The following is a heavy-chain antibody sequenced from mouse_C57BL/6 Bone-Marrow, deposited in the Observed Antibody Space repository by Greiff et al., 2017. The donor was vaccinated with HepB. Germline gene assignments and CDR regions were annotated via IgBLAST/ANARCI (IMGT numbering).Heavy chain of an antibody. V-gene: IGHV1-22*01. D-gene: IGHD1-1*01. Sequence: EVQLQESGPELVKPGASVKMSCKASGYTFTDYNMHWVKQSHGKSLEWIGYINPNNGGTSYNQKFKGKATLTVNKSSSTAYMELRSLTSEDSAVYYCARENYGSPWFAYWGQGTLVTVSA. CDR3: ARENYGSPWFAY. J-gene: IGHJ3*01. CDR1: GYTFTDYN. CDR2: INPNNGGT.